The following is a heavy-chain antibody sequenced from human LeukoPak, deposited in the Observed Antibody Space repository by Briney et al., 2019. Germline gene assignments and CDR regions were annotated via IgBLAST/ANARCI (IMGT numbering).Heavy chain of an antibody. J-gene: IGHJ6*03. CDR3: ARDKVPIAAAGHYYYYYMDV. Sequence: GGSLRLSCAASGYTFTGYYMHWVRQAPGQGLEWMGWINPNSGGTNYAQKFQGRVTMTRDTSISTAYMELSRLRSDDTAVYYCARDKVPIAAAGHYYYYYMDVWGKGTTVTVSS. CDR2: INPNSGGT. V-gene: IGHV1-2*02. D-gene: IGHD6-13*01. CDR1: GYTFTGYY.